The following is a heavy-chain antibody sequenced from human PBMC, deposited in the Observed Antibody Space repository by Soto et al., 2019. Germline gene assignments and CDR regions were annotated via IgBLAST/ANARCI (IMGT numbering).Heavy chain of an antibody. J-gene: IGHJ4*02. CDR1: GYTFTSYG. CDR2: ISAYNGNT. V-gene: IGHV1-18*01. D-gene: IGHD6-13*01. CDR3: AGVFLGIAEAGKGFYFDS. Sequence: ASVKVSCKASGYTFTSYGSSWVRQAPGQGLEWMGWISAYNGNTNYAQKLQGRVTMSTDTSTSTAYMELRSLRSEDTAVYYCAGVFLGIAEAGKGFYFDSWGQGTLVTVSS.